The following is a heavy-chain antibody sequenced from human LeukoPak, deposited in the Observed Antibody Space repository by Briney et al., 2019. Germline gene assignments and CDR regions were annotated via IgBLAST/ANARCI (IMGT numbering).Heavy chain of an antibody. D-gene: IGHD4-17*01. CDR1: GFTFSSYW. CDR3: ASGGDYAGNWFDP. CDR2: IKQDGSEK. Sequence: GGSLRLSCAASGFTFSSYWMSWVRQAPGKGLEWVANIKQDGSEKYYVGSVKGRFTISRDNAKNSLYLQMNSLRAEDTAVYYCASGGDYAGNWFDPWGQGTLVTVSS. V-gene: IGHV3-7*01. J-gene: IGHJ5*02.